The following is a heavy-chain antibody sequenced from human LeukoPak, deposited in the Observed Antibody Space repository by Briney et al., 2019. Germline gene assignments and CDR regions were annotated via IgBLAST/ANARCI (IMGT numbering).Heavy chain of an antibody. Sequence: SETLSLTCTVSGGSISSYSWSWIRQPPGKGLEWVGYIYYSGSTNYNPSLESCVKISVDTSKNQSSHTLSSVTTADRAVYYCARTPYSSSWSPRAFDIWGQGTMVTVSS. J-gene: IGHJ3*02. CDR1: GGSISSYS. CDR3: ARTPYSSSWSPRAFDI. CDR2: IYYSGST. V-gene: IGHV4-59*01. D-gene: IGHD6-13*01.